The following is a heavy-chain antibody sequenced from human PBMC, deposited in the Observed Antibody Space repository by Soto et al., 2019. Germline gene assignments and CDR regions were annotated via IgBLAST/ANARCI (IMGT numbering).Heavy chain of an antibody. CDR1: GYSFTSYW. CDR3: ARRLSYYYDSSGYLAPYDY. D-gene: IGHD3-22*01. CDR2: IYPGDSDT. J-gene: IGHJ4*02. V-gene: IGHV5-51*01. Sequence: PGESLKISCKCSGYSFTSYWIGWVRQMPGKGLEWMGIIYPGDSDTRYSPSFQGQVTISADKSISTAYLQWSSLKASDTAMYYCARRLSYYYDSSGYLAPYDYWGQGTLVTVSS.